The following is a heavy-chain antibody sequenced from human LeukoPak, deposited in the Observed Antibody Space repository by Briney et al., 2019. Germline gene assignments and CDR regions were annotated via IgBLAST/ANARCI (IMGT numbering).Heavy chain of an antibody. V-gene: IGHV3-53*01. CDR3: ARELRFSSSGMDV. D-gene: IGHD3-3*01. CDR1: GFTVSSNY. J-gene: IGHJ6*02. Sequence: QSGGSLGLSCAASGFTVSSNYMSWVRQAPGKGLEWVSVIYSGGSTYYADSVKGRFTISRDNSKNTLYLQMNSLRAEDTAVYYCARELRFSSSGMDVWGQGTTVTVSS. CDR2: IYSGGST.